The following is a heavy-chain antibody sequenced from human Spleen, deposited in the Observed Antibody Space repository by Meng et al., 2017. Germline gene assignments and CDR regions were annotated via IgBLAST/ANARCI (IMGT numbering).Heavy chain of an antibody. Sequence: SETLSLTCAVYGGSFSGFYWSWIRQSPGKGLEWIGEINHSGSSNYNPSLKSRVTISVDTSKNQFSLKLTSVTAADTAVYYCAITPTGSWGQGTLVTVSS. CDR3: AITPTGS. D-gene: IGHD2-15*01. J-gene: IGHJ4*02. V-gene: IGHV4-34*01. CDR2: INHSGSS. CDR1: GGSFSGFY.